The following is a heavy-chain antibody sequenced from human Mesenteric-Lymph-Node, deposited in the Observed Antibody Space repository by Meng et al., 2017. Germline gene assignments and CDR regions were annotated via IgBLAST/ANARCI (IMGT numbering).Heavy chain of an antibody. V-gene: IGHV1-18*01. Sequence: QVQLVQSGAEAKKPGASVKVSCKASGYTFASYGISWVRQAPGQGLEWMGWISAYNGNTNYSQSLQGRITITRDTSASTAYMELSSLRSDDTAVYYCASDGAGSYTGLNYWGQGTLVTVSS. CDR3: ASDGAGSYTGLNY. CDR1: GYTFASYG. J-gene: IGHJ4*02. CDR2: ISAYNGNT. D-gene: IGHD3-16*01.